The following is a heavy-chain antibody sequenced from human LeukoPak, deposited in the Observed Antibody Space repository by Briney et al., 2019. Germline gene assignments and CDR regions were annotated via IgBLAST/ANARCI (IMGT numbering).Heavy chain of an antibody. CDR2: ISGSGGST. J-gene: IGHJ3*02. CDR1: GFTFSSYA. Sequence: GGSLRLSCAASGFTFSSYAMSWVRQAPGKGLEWVSAISGSGGSTYYADSVKGRFTISRDNSKNTLYLQMNSLRAEDTAVYYYAKDSYDFWSGYHAFDIWGQGTMVTVSS. V-gene: IGHV3-23*01. D-gene: IGHD3-3*01. CDR3: AKDSYDFWSGYHAFDI.